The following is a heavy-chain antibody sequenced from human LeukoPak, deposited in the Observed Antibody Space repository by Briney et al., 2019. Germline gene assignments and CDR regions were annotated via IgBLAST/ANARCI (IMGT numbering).Heavy chain of an antibody. CDR3: AKDWASGNYFDY. V-gene: IGHV3-23*01. D-gene: IGHD1-14*01. CDR2: IGYGGHNT. CDR1: GFTFDNHA. Sequence: GGFLRLSCAASGFTFDNHAMSWVRQAPGKGLERVSAIGYGGHNTYYADSVRGRFTISRDNSRNTVYLQMNSLRAEDTAVYYCAKDWASGNYFDYWGQGTLVTVSS. J-gene: IGHJ4*02.